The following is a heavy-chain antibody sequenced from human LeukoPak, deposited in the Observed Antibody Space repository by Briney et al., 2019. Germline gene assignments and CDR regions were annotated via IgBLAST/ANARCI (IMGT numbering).Heavy chain of an antibody. V-gene: IGHV3-23*01. Sequence: GGSLRLSCAASGFTFSDAWMSWVRQAPGKGLEWVSAISGSGATTSYADSVKGRFTISRDNSKNTLYPQMNSLRAEDTAIYYCAKPFYCSSATCYQGDYYNMDVWGKGTTVTVSS. J-gene: IGHJ6*03. D-gene: IGHD2-2*01. CDR2: ISGSGATT. CDR1: GFTFSDAW. CDR3: AKPFYCSSATCYQGDYYNMDV.